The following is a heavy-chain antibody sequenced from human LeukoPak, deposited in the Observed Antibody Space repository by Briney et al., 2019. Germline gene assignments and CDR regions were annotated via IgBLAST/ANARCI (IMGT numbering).Heavy chain of an antibody. CDR1: GYTFTSYY. J-gene: IGHJ2*01. CDR2: INPSGGST. V-gene: IGHV1-46*01. Sequence: ASVKVSCKASGYTFTSYYMHWVRQAPGQGLEWMGIINPSGGSTSYAQKFQGRVTMTRDTPTSTAYVELRSLRSDDTAVYYCARGGSGEHGYFDPWGRGTLVTVSS. CDR3: ARGGSGEHGYFDP. D-gene: IGHD4-17*01.